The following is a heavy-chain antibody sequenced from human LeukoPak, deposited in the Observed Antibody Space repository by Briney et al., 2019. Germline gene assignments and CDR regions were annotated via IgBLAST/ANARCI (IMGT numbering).Heavy chain of an antibody. J-gene: IGHJ4*02. D-gene: IGHD2-21*02. Sequence: SETLSLTCTVSGGSISGYVWSWIRQPPGKGLEWIGYIFHSGSTNYNPSLKSRVTISVDTSKNQFSLKLSPVTAADTAVYYCARYYCSGVCYNFDYWGQGTLVTVSS. V-gene: IGHV4-59*08. CDR1: GGSISGYV. CDR3: ARYYCSGVCYNFDY. CDR2: IFHSGST.